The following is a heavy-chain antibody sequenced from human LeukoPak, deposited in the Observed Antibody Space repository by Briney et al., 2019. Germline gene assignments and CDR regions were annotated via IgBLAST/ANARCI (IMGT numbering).Heavy chain of an antibody. J-gene: IGHJ4*02. Sequence: SETLSLTCTVSGGSISSYYWSWIRQPPGKGLEWIGYIYYSGSTNYNPSLKSRVTISVDTSKNQFSLKLSSVTAADTAVYYCAREDDYGGNTLGYWGQGTLVTVSS. CDR1: GGSISSYY. D-gene: IGHD4-23*01. V-gene: IGHV4-59*01. CDR2: IYYSGST. CDR3: AREDDYGGNTLGY.